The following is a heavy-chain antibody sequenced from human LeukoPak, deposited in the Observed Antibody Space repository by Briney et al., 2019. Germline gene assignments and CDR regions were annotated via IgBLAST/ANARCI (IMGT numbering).Heavy chain of an antibody. Sequence: PPETLSLTCAVYGGSFSGYYWSWIRQPPGKGLEWIGEINHSGSTNYNPSLKSRVTISVDTSKNQFSLKLSSVTAADTAVYYCARGGRYCSGGSCYPPDYFDYWGQGTLVTVSS. V-gene: IGHV4-34*01. D-gene: IGHD2-15*01. J-gene: IGHJ4*02. CDR3: ARGGRYCSGGSCYPPDYFDY. CDR1: GGSFSGYY. CDR2: INHSGST.